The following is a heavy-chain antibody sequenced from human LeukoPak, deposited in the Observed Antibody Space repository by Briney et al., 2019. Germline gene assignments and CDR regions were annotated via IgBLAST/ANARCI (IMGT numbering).Heavy chain of an antibody. D-gene: IGHD3-10*02. CDR2: ISSSGSTI. J-gene: IGHJ6*04. CDR3: AELGITMIGGV. Sequence: GGSLRLSCAASGFTFSSYGMNWVRKAPGKGLELVSYISSSGSTIYYADSVKGRFTISRDNAKNSLYLQMNSLRAEDTAVYYCAELGITMIGGVWGKGTTVTISS. V-gene: IGHV3-48*03. CDR1: GFTFSSYG.